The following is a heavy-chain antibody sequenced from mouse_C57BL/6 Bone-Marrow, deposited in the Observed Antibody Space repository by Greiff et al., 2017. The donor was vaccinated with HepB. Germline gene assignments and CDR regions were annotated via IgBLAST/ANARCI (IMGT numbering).Heavy chain of an antibody. D-gene: IGHD1-1*01. CDR2: ISGGGGNT. Sequence: EVKLQESGGGLVKPGGSLKLSCAASGFTFSSYTMSWVRQTPEKRLERVATISGGGGNTYYPDSVKGRFTISRDNAKNTLYLQMSSLRSEDTALYYCARPGNYYGSGYAMDYWGQGTSVTVSS. CDR1: GFTFSSYT. CDR3: ARPGNYYGSGYAMDY. J-gene: IGHJ4*01. V-gene: IGHV5-9*01.